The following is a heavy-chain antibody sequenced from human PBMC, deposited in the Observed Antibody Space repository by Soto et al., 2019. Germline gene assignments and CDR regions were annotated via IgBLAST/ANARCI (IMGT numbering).Heavy chain of an antibody. D-gene: IGHD1-26*01. CDR3: VKAVGPTAPSSRIFDY. J-gene: IGHJ4*02. CDR2: ISGIGGST. CDR1: GFTFTDYA. Sequence: GGSLRLSCAASGFTFTDYALSWVRQAPGKGLEWVATISGIGGSTYLADSVKGRLSISRDNSKNTVSLLMNSLRAEDTAVYSCVKAVGPTAPSSRIFDYWGQGTLVTVSS. V-gene: IGHV3-23*01.